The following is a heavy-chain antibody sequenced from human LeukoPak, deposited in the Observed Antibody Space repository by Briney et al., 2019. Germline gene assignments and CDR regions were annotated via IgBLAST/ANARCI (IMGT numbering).Heavy chain of an antibody. V-gene: IGHV4-59*01. CDR2: IYCSGST. CDR3: ARGLRWNDY. J-gene: IGHJ4*02. Sequence: KPSETLSLTCTVPGGSISSSFWSWIGQPPGKGLEWIGCIYCSGSTNYNPSLKSRLPISVDPSKNQLSLRLSSLTAADTAVYYCARGLRWNDYWRQGTLVTVSS. D-gene: IGHD4-23*01. CDR1: GGSISSSF.